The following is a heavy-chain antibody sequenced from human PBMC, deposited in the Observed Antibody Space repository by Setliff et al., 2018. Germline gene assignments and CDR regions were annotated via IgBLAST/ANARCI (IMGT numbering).Heavy chain of an antibody. D-gene: IGHD5-12*01. CDR3: ARGLREDGYNLADY. J-gene: IGHJ4*02. Sequence: ASVKVSCKVSGYRLIEVSMHWVRQAPGKGLEWMGDFDPEDEETIYAQKFQGRVTMTEDTSTDTAYMELSSLRSEDTAVYYCARGLREDGYNLADYWGQGTLVTVSS. CDR1: GYRLIEVS. V-gene: IGHV1-24*01. CDR2: FDPEDEET.